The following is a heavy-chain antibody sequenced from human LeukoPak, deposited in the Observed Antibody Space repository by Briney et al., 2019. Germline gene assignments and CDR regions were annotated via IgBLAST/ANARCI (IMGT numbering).Heavy chain of an antibody. CDR1: GFTLRTYS. Sequence: GGSLSLSCAASGFTLRTYSMDWVRQPPGKGPEWVAVVSNDGVNKAYADSVKGRSTISRDNTNKTVPIQMNSLRTDVTAVYSCARGFHGKCYPPMDDWGQGTTVTVSS. CDR2: VSNDGVNK. D-gene: IGHD4-23*01. J-gene: IGHJ6*02. CDR3: ARGFHGKCYPPMDD. V-gene: IGHV3-30*04.